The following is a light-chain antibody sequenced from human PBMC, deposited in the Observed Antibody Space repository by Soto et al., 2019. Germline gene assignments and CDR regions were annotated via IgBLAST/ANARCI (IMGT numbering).Light chain of an antibody. V-gene: IGKV2-30*01. CDR1: QSLVYRDGNTY. CDR2: KVS. Sequence: VVLTQSPLSLPVTLGQPASISCRSSQSLVYRDGNTYLNWFQQRPGQSPRRLIYKVSDRDSGVPDRFSGSRSGTDFILNISRVEAEDVGVYYCMQGTHWPPYSFGQGTKLEIK. J-gene: IGKJ2*03. CDR3: MQGTHWPPYS.